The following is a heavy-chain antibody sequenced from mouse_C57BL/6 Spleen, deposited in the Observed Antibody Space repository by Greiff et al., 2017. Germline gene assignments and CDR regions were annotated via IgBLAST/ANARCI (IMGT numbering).Heavy chain of an antibody. D-gene: IGHD4-1*01. J-gene: IGHJ2*01. CDR1: GFPFNTYA. CDR2: LRSTSSNYAS. CDR3: VRDRTGSLDY. Sequence: EAGGGLVQPKGSLKLSCAASGFPFNTYAMHWVRQAPGKGLEWVASLRSTSSNYASYYADSVKDRFTISREDSQSMLYLQMNNLKTEDTAMYYCVRDRTGSLDYWGQGTTLTVSS. V-gene: IGHV10-3*01.